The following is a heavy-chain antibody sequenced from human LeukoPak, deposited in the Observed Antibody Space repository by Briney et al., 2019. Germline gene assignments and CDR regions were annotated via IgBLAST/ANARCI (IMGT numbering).Heavy chain of an antibody. V-gene: IGHV4-59*01. CDR3: ARSAEMATIKYFDY. CDR2: IYYSGST. Sequence: ASETLSLTCTVSGGSISSYYWSWIRQPPGKGLEWIGYIYYSGSTNYNPSLKSRVTISVDTSKNQFSLKLSSVTAADTAVYYCARSAEMATIKYFDYWGQGTLVTVSS. D-gene: IGHD5-12*01. J-gene: IGHJ4*02. CDR1: GGSISSYY.